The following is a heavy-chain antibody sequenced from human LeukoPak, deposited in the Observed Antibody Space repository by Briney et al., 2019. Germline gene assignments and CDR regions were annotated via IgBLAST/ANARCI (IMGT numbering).Heavy chain of an antibody. D-gene: IGHD3-10*01. Sequence: GGSLRLSCAASGFTFSSYGMHWVRQAPGKGLEWVAFIRYDGSNKYYADSVKGRFTISRDNSKNTLYLQMNSLRAEDTAVYYCAKDATMVRGVAGFIDYWGQGTLVTVSS. CDR3: AKDATMVRGVAGFIDY. CDR1: GFTFSSYG. V-gene: IGHV3-30*02. J-gene: IGHJ4*02. CDR2: IRYDGSNK.